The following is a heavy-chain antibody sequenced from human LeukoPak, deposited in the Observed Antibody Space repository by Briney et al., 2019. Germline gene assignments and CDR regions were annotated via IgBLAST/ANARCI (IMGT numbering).Heavy chain of an antibody. J-gene: IGHJ4*02. CDR2: ISGTNNI. V-gene: IGHV3-48*02. CDR3: ARDEDDISGYYFY. D-gene: IGHD3-22*01. CDR1: GFTFSSYS. Sequence: GGSLRLSRAASGFTFSSYSMNWVRRAPGKGLEWVSYISGTNNIYYADSVKGRFTISRDNAKNSLYLQMNSLRDEDTAVYYCARDEDDISGYYFYWGQGTLVTVSS.